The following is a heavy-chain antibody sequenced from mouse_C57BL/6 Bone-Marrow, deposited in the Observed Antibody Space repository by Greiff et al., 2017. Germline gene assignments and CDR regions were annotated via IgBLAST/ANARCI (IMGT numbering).Heavy chain of an antibody. CDR3: SSEGAVTTHYYAMDV. CDR2: IHPNSGST. V-gene: IGHV1-64*01. J-gene: IGHJ4*01. Sequence: VQLQQPGAELVKPGASVKLSCKASGYTFTSYWMHWVKQRPGQGLEWIGMIHPNSGSTNYNEKFKSKATLTVNKSSCTAYMQLSSLTSEYSAVYFCSSEGAVTTHYYAMDVWGQGTSVTVSS. D-gene: IGHD2-2*01. CDR1: GYTFTSYW.